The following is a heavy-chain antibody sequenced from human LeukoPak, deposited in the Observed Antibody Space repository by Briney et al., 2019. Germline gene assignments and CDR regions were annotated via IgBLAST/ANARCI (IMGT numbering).Heavy chain of an antibody. V-gene: IGHV5-51*01. CDR3: ARSDTTMVFSWFDP. J-gene: IGHJ5*02. CDR1: GYSFTTYW. D-gene: IGHD5-18*01. Sequence: GESLKISCKVSGYSFTTYWIGWVRQMPGKGLEWMGIIYPGDSDTRYSPSFQGQVTISADKSISTAYLQWSSLKAADTAMYYCARSDTTMVFSWFDPWGQGTLVSVSS. CDR2: IYPGDSDT.